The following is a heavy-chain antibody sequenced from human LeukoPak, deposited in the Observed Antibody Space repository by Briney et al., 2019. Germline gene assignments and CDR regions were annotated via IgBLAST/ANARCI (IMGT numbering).Heavy chain of an antibody. J-gene: IGHJ5*02. CDR1: GFTFSSYW. D-gene: IGHD3-3*01. CDR3: ARASIFGVNWFDP. V-gene: IGHV3-74*01. CDR2: INTDGSST. Sequence: PGGSLRLSCAASGFTFSSYWMHWVRQAPGEGLVWVSRINTDGSSTIYADSVKGRFTISRDNAKNTLYLQMNSLRAEDTAVYYCARASIFGVNWFDPWGQGTLVTVSS.